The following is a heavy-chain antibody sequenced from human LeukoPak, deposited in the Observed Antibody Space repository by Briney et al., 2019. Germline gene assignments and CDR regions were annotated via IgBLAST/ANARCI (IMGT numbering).Heavy chain of an antibody. J-gene: IGHJ4*02. CDR3: ARRGQAAGSKGAFDY. Sequence: SETLSLTCTVSGGSISSGIYYWGWIRQPPGKGLEWIGSIDYSGTTYYNPSLKSRVTISVDTSKNQFSLKLSSVTAADTALYYCARRGQAAGSKGAFDYWGQGTLVTVSS. CDR1: GGSISSGIYY. D-gene: IGHD6-13*01. CDR2: IDYSGTT. V-gene: IGHV4-39*01.